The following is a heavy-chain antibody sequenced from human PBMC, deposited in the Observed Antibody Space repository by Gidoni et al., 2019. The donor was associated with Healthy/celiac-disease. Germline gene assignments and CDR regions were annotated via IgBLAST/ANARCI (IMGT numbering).Heavy chain of an antibody. D-gene: IGHD5-18*01. CDR3: ARDSSYGSHFDY. J-gene: IGHJ4*02. Sequence: QVQLQQWGAGLLKPSETLSLTCAVYGGSFSGYYWSWIRQPPGKGLEWIGEINHSGSTNYNPSLKSRVTISVDTSKNQFSLKLSSVTAADTAVYYCARDSSYGSHFDYWGQGTLVTVSS. CDR2: INHSGST. V-gene: IGHV4-34*01. CDR1: GGSFSGYY.